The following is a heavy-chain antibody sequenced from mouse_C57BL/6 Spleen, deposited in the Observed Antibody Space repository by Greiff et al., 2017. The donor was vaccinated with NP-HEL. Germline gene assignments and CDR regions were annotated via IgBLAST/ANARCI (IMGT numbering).Heavy chain of an antibody. CDR2: IYPGSGNT. CDR3: ARYDYESYWYFDV. J-gene: IGHJ1*03. V-gene: IGHV1-76*01. D-gene: IGHD2-4*01. CDR1: GYTFTDYY. Sequence: QVQLKQSGAELVRPGASVKLSCKASGYTFTDYYINWVKQRPGQGLEWIARIYPGSGNTYYNEKFKGKATLTAEKSSSTAYMQLSSLTSEDSAVYFCARYDYESYWYFDVWGTGTTVTVSS.